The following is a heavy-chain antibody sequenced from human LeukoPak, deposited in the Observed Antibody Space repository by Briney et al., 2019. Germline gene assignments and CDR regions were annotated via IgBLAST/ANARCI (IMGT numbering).Heavy chain of an antibody. Sequence: SETLSLTCTVSGGSISSSSYYWGWIRQPPGKGLEWIGSIYYSGSTYYNPSLKSRVTISVDTSKNQFSLKLSSVTAADTAVYYCARVFPIPGYFDYWGQGTLVTVSS. CDR3: ARVFPIPGYFDY. CDR2: IYYSGST. CDR1: GGSISSSSYY. J-gene: IGHJ4*02. D-gene: IGHD2-21*01. V-gene: IGHV4-39*07.